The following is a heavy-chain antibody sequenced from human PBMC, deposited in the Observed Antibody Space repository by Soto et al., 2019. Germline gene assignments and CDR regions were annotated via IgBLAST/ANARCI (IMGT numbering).Heavy chain of an antibody. Sequence: QVQLVQSGAEVKKPGASVKVSCRTSGYTFTNYAMYWVRQAPGQRLEWMGWINGGDGYTEYSQNFQGRVTISRDTSANTAYMELSSLRSEDTAVYYCARAFDYGDNSGMWGQGPLVTVSS. CDR2: INGGDGYT. CDR3: ARAFDYGDNSGM. CDR1: GYTFTNYA. D-gene: IGHD4-17*01. V-gene: IGHV1-3*01. J-gene: IGHJ4*02.